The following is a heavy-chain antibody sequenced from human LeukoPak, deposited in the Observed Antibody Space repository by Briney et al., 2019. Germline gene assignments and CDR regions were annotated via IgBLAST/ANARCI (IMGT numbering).Heavy chain of an antibody. V-gene: IGHV3-33*06. CDR3: ANSDGGYYYYYGMDV. Sequence: PGGSLRLSCAASGFTFSSYGMHWVRQAPGKGLEWVAVIWYDGSNKYYADSVKGRFTISRDNSKNTLYLQMNSLRAEDTAVYYCANSDGGYYYYYGMDVWGQGTTVTLSS. CDR2: IWYDGSNK. J-gene: IGHJ6*02. CDR1: GFTFSSYG.